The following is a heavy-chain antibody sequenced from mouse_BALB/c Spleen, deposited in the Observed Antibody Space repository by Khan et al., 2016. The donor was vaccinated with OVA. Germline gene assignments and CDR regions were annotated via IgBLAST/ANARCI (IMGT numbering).Heavy chain of an antibody. J-gene: IGHJ4*01. CDR1: GFSLTNYG. Sequence: QVQLKESGPGLVEPSQSLSITCTISGFSLTNYGVHWVRQPPGKGLEWLVVIWSDGSTTYNSALKSRLSISNDNSKSHVFLKMNSLQTDDTAMYYYARRRYYHYYIMDYWGRGTSVTVSS. V-gene: IGHV2-6-1*01. CDR3: ARRRYYHYYIMDY. D-gene: IGHD2-1*01. CDR2: IWSDGST.